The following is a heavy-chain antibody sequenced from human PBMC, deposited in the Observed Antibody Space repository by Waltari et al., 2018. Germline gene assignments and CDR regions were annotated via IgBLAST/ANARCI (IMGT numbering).Heavy chain of an antibody. CDR2: IYSGGST. J-gene: IGHJ6*02. Sequence: EVQLVESGGGLIQPGGSLRLSCAASGFTVSSNYMSWVRQAPGKGRGWVSVIYSGGSTYYADSVKGRFTISRDNSKNTLYLQMNSLRAEDTAVYYCARDRLGCSSTSCEGYYYYGMDVWGQGTTVTVSS. CDR1: GFTVSSNY. CDR3: ARDRLGCSSTSCEGYYYYGMDV. V-gene: IGHV3-53*01. D-gene: IGHD2-2*01.